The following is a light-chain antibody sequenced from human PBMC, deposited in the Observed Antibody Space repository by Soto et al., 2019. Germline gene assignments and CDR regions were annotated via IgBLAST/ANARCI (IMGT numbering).Light chain of an antibody. J-gene: IGKJ4*01. CDR2: AAS. V-gene: IGKV1-39*01. CDR1: QSISSY. CDR3: QQSYSTPLT. Sequence: DSQMPQSPSSLSASVGDRVTITCRASQSISSYLNWYQQKPGKAPKLLIYAASSLQSGVPSRFSGSGSGTDFTLTISSLQPEDFATYYCQQSYSTPLTFGGGTKVDI.